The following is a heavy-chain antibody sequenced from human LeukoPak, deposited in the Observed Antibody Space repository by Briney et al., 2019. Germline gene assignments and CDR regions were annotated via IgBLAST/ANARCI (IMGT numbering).Heavy chain of an antibody. Sequence: PSETPSLTCTVSGGSISSSTYYWGWIRQPPGKGLEWIGNLYYSGSTYYNPSLKSRVTISVDTSKNQFSLKLSSVTAADTAVYYCARQAISGYDPPPFDSWGQGTLVTVSS. D-gene: IGHD5-12*01. CDR3: ARQAISGYDPPPFDS. J-gene: IGHJ4*02. CDR1: GGSISSSTYY. CDR2: LYYSGST. V-gene: IGHV4-39*01.